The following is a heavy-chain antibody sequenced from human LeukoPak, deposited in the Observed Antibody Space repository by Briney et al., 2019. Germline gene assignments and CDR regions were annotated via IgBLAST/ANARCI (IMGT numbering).Heavy chain of an antibody. D-gene: IGHD6-13*01. CDR3: ARDGGSSWYEAKFDP. Sequence: SETLSLTCTVSGYSISSGYYWGWIRQPPGKGLEWIGYIYYSGSTNYNPSLKSRVTISVDTSKNQFSLKLSSVTAADTAVYYCARDGGSSWYEAKFDPWGQGTLVTVSS. CDR2: IYYSGST. CDR1: GYSISSGYY. V-gene: IGHV4-61*01. J-gene: IGHJ5*02.